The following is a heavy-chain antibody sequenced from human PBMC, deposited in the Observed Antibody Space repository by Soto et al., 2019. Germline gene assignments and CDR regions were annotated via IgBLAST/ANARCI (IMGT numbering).Heavy chain of an antibody. CDR2: ISSRSSTI. V-gene: IGHV3-11*01. CDR1: GFTFSDYY. CDR3: ASGTNGAFFVY. D-gene: IGHD2-8*01. Sequence: QVQLVESGGGLVKPGGSLRLSCAASGFTFSDYYMSCIRQAPGEGLEWVSYISSRSSTIFYADSVKGRFTISRDNVKNSLYLQMNSLRAEDTAVYYCASGTNGAFFVYWGQGILVTVSS. J-gene: IGHJ4*02.